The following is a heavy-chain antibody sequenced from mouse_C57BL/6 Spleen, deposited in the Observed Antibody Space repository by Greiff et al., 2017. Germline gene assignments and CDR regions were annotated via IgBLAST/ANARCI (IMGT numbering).Heavy chain of an antibody. CDR1: GYAFRSYW. Sequence: QVQLKQSGAELVKPGASVKISCKASGYAFRSYWMNWVKQRPGKGLEWIGQIYPGDGDTNYNGKFKGKATLTADKSSSTAYMQLSSLTSEDSAVYFCARPDSSGLWFAYWGQGTLVTVSA. CDR3: ARPDSSGLWFAY. J-gene: IGHJ3*01. CDR2: IYPGDGDT. V-gene: IGHV1-80*01. D-gene: IGHD3-2*02.